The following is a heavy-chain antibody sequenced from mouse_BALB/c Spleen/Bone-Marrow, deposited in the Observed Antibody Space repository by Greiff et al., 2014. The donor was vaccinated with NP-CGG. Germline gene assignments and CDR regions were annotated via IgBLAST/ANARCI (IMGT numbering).Heavy chain of an antibody. J-gene: IGHJ1*01. V-gene: IGHV5-6-5*01. D-gene: IGHD1-1*01. Sequence: DVQLVESGGGLVKPGGSLKLSCAASGFTFSSYAMSWVRQTPEKRLEWVAPISSGGSTYYPDSVKGRFTISRDNVRNILYLQMSSLRSEDTAMYYCARVTDTFYYGSSYWYFDVWGAGTTVTVSS. CDR2: ISSGGST. CDR1: GFTFSSYA. CDR3: ARVTDTFYYGSSYWYFDV.